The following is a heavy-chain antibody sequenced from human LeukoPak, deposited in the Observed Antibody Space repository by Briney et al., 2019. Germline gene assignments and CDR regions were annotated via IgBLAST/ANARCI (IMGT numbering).Heavy chain of an antibody. CDR1: GYTFTGYY. CDR2: INPNSGGT. J-gene: IGHJ4*02. D-gene: IGHD4-23*01. Sequence: ASVKVSCKASGYTFTGYYMHWVRQAPGQGLEWMGWINPNSGGTNYAQKSQGRVTMTRDTSISTAYMELSRLRSDDTAVYYCATTPLGGNPDLILDYWGQGTLVTVSS. CDR3: ATTPLGGNPDLILDY. V-gene: IGHV1-2*02.